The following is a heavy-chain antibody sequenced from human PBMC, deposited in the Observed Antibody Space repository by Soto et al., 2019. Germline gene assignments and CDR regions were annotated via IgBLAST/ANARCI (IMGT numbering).Heavy chain of an antibody. CDR3: AREHRYSSSWLTGLIAYDAFDI. Sequence: SVKVSCTASGYTFTSYGISWVRQAPGQGLEWMGGIIPIFGTANYAQKFQGRVTITADESTSTAYMELSSLRSEDTAVYYCAREHRYSSSWLTGLIAYDAFDIWGQGTMVTVSS. J-gene: IGHJ3*02. CDR2: IIPIFGTA. V-gene: IGHV1-69*13. CDR1: GYTFTSYG. D-gene: IGHD6-13*01.